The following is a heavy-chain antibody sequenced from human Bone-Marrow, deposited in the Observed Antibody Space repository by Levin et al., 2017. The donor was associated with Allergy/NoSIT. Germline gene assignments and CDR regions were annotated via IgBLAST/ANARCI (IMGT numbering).Heavy chain of an antibody. Sequence: SQTLSLTCTVSGGPISSFFWTWVRQPPGKGLEWIGSIYYTGDEDFHPSLKSRLTMSVDRSRRQISLTLSSVTAADTAVYYCARNGGNWHDVDYHYGMDIWGQGTTVIVSS. CDR3: ARNGGNWHDVDYHYGMDI. V-gene: IGHV4-59*01. CDR2: IYYTGDE. D-gene: IGHD1-20*01. J-gene: IGHJ6*02. CDR1: GGPISSFF.